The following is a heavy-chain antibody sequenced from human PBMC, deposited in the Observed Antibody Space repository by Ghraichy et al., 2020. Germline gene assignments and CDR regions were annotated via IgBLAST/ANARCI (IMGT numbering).Heavy chain of an antibody. Sequence: GGSLRLSCAASGFTFSTYSMNWVRQAPGKGLEWVSSISSSSSYIYYADSVKGRFTISRDSAKNSLYLQMNSLRAEDTAVYYCARGGLLGTAQIYSPFDYWGQGTLVTVSS. CDR1: GFTFSTYS. V-gene: IGHV3-21*01. J-gene: IGHJ4*02. D-gene: IGHD5-18*01. CDR3: ARGGLLGTAQIYSPFDY. CDR2: ISSSSSYI.